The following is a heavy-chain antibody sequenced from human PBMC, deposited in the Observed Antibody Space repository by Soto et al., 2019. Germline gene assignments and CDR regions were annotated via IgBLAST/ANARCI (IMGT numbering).Heavy chain of an antibody. CDR2: ISENGGTT. Sequence: GESLKISCAASGFTFSSYAMSWVRQAPGKGLEWVSGISENGGTTYFPDSVKGRFTISRDNSKNTLYLQMNSLRAEDTAVYYCARDYDFWSGPDYWGQGALVTVSS. J-gene: IGHJ4*02. CDR1: GFTFSSYA. V-gene: IGHV3-23*01. CDR3: ARDYDFWSGPDY. D-gene: IGHD3-3*01.